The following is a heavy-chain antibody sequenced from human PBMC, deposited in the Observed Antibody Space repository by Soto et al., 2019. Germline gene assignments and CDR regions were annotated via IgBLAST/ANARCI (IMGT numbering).Heavy chain of an antibody. D-gene: IGHD5-18*01. CDR2: IYYSGST. V-gene: IGHV4-39*01. CDR1: GGSISSSSYY. J-gene: IGHJ4*02. Sequence: QLQLQESGPGLVKPSETLSLTCTVSGGSISSSSYYWGWIRQPPGKGLEWIGSIYYSGSTYYNPSLKDRVTISVDPSTDQFSLRLSSVTAADTAVYYCAQLWPAGDYWGQGTLVTVSS. CDR3: AQLWPAGDY.